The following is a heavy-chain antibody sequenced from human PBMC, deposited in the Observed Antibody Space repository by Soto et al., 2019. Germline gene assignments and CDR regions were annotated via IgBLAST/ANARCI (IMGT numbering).Heavy chain of an antibody. J-gene: IGHJ4*02. CDR2: INHSGST. V-gene: IGHV4-34*01. Sequence: PSETLSLTCAVYGGSFSGYYWSWIRQPPGKGLEWIGEINHSGSTNYNPSLKSRVTISVDTSKNQFSLKLSSVTAADTAVYYCASVKYGSGSYWGQGTLVTVSS. D-gene: IGHD3-10*01. CDR3: ASVKYGSGSY. CDR1: GGSFSGYY.